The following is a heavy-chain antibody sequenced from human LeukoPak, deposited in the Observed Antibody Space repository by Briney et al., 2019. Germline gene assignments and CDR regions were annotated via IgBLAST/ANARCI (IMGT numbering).Heavy chain of an antibody. J-gene: IGHJ4*02. CDR2: ISGSGGST. D-gene: IGHD2-21*01. Sequence: GGSLRLSCAASGFTFSSYAMSWVRQAPGKGLEWVSAISGSGGSTYYADSVKGRFTISRDNSKNTLYLQMNSLRAEDTAIYYCAKVVVVTNKFDYWGQGTLVTVSS. CDR1: GFTFSSYA. CDR3: AKVVVVTNKFDY. V-gene: IGHV3-23*01.